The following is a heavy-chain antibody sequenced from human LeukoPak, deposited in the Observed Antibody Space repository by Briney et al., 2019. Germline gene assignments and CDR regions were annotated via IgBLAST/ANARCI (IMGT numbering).Heavy chain of an antibody. CDR1: GYTFTSYD. CDR2: MNPNSGNT. Sequence: ASVKVSCKGSGYTFTSYDINGVRQATGQGLDWMGWMNPNSGNTGYAQKFQARVSMNRNTSISTAYMELSSLRSEDTAVYYCTRGLVVLSATSWAFDIWGHGTMVTVSS. CDR3: TRGLVVLSATSWAFDI. J-gene: IGHJ3*02. V-gene: IGHV1-8*01. D-gene: IGHD2-15*01.